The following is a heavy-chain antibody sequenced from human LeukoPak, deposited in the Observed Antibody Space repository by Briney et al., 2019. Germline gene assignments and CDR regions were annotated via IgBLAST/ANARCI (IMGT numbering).Heavy chain of an antibody. CDR2: IYTSGST. CDR1: GGSITNYY. Sequence: SETLSLTCSVSGGSITNYYWSWIRQPPGKGLEWIGRIYTSGSTNYNPSLKSRVTISVDTSKNQFSLKLSSVTAADTAVYYCARLGRAFVDVWGKGTTVTVSS. CDR3: ARLGRAFVDV. V-gene: IGHV4-4*08. J-gene: IGHJ6*04.